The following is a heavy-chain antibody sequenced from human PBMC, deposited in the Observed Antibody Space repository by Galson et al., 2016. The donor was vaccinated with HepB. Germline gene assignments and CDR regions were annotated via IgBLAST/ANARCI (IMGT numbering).Heavy chain of an antibody. CDR2: ISGSGST. J-gene: IGHJ4*02. V-gene: IGHV3-23*01. CDR3: AKGHAANPGAPIVDY. Sequence: SLRLSCAASGFTFSSYAMTWVRQAPGEGLEWVSSISGSGSTYYADSVKGRSTISRDNSKNTLYLQMNSLRVEDPAVFYCAKGHAANPGAPIVDYWGRGTLVTVSS. D-gene: IGHD1-26*01. CDR1: GFTFSSYA.